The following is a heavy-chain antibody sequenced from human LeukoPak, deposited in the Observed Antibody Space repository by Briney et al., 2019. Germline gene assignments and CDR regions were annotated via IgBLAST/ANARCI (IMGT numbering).Heavy chain of an antibody. D-gene: IGHD2-8*01. J-gene: IGHJ4*02. Sequence: PWGSLRLTCEASGFTFSNYQMSWARQAPGEGLEWLANIKEDGSEKYYTESVKGRFTISRDNAKNSLYLQMSYLRAEDSAVYYCARDYDGVRDHWWGQGTRVTVSS. CDR2: IKEDGSEK. CDR3: ARDYDGVRDHW. CDR1: GFTFSNYQ. V-gene: IGHV3-7*04.